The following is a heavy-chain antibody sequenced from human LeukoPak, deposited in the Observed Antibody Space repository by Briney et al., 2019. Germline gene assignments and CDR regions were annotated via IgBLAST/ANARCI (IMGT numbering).Heavy chain of an antibody. CDR2: IKEDGTTK. D-gene: IGHD3-10*01. V-gene: IGHV3-7*01. CDR1: GFTFSASW. CDR3: AGDAGSNALDI. Sequence: PGGSLRLSCAASGFTFSASWMTWVRQAPGKGLDWVANIKEDGTTKNYVDSVRGRFTISRDNAEKSLYLQMTSLRAEDTAVYYCAGDAGSNALDIWGQGTMVTVSS. J-gene: IGHJ3*02.